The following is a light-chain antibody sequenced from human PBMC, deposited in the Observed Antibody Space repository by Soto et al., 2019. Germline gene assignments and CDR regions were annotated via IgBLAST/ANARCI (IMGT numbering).Light chain of an antibody. CDR3: QQYGDSPRT. V-gene: IGKV3-20*01. Sequence: EIVLTQSPGTLSLSPGERATLSCRASQSVSSSYLAWFQQKPGQAPRLLIHGASSRATGIPDRFSGSGSGTDFTLTISRLEAEDFAVYYCQQYGDSPRTFGQGTKVEIK. CDR2: GAS. J-gene: IGKJ1*01. CDR1: QSVSSSY.